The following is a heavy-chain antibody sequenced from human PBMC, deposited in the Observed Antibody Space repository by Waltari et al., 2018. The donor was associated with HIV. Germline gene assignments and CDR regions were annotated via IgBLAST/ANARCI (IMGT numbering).Heavy chain of an antibody. CDR3: ARALDYYESGSFPWWFFDL. Sequence: QVQLRESGPGLVQPSQTLSLTCTVPGGPISSGSYYWSLLRQPAGKGLEWIGRVYTSGSTNYNPSLKSRVTISVDTSNNQFSLKLSSVTAADTAVYYCARALDYYESGSFPWWFFDLWGRGTLVTVTS. V-gene: IGHV4-61*02. CDR1: GGPISSGSYY. CDR2: VYTSGST. J-gene: IGHJ2*01. D-gene: IGHD3-10*01.